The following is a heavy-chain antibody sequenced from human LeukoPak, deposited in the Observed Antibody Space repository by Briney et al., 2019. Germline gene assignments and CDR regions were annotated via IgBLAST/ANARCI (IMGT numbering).Heavy chain of an antibody. V-gene: IGHV4-39*01. J-gene: IGHJ4*02. CDR3: MRHEEEDGYNAKPFDF. D-gene: IGHD5-24*01. Sequence: SETLSLTCTVSGGSISNSNYYWGWVRQPPGKGLEWIGTIYYSGNTYYNPSPKSRVTISVDTSKNQFSLRLTSVTAADTAVYFCMRHEEEDGYNAKPFDFWGQGTLVTVSS. CDR2: IYYSGNT. CDR1: GGSISNSNYY.